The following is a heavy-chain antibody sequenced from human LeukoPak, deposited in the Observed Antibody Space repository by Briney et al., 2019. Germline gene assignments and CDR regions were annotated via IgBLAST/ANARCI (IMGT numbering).Heavy chain of an antibody. CDR1: GFTFSSYE. V-gene: IGHV3-48*03. Sequence: GGSLRLSCAASGFTFSSYEMNWVRQAPGKGLEWVSYISSSGSTIYYADSVKGRFTISRDNAKNPLYLQMNSLRAEDTAVYYCARDPYYYDSSGYYDYWGQGTLVTVSS. D-gene: IGHD3-22*01. J-gene: IGHJ4*02. CDR3: ARDPYYYDSSGYYDY. CDR2: ISSSGSTI.